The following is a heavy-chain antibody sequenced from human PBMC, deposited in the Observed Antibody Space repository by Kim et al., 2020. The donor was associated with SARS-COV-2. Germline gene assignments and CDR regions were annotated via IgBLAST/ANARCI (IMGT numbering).Heavy chain of an antibody. V-gene: IGHV3-33*05. CDR3: ARDGGPTPGGSALDY. D-gene: IGHD1-26*01. Sequence: GSLRLSCAASGFTFSSYGMHWVRQAPGKGLEWVAVISYDGSNKYYADSVKGRFTISRDNSKNTLYLQMNSLRAEDTAVYYCARDGGPTPGGSALDYWGQ. CDR2: ISYDGSNK. J-gene: IGHJ4*02. CDR1: GFTFSSYG.